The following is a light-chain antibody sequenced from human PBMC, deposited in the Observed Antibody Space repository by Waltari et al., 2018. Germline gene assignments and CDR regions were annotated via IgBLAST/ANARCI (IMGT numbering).Light chain of an antibody. J-gene: IGLJ2*01. CDR3: SSYVANNNPV. CDR2: EVS. Sequence: QSALTQPPSASGSPGQYVTISCTGTSSAVGGYNFVSWYQHHPGKAPRLIIYEVSERPSGVPDRFSGSKSGNTASLTVSGLQAEDEADYYCSSYVANNNPVFGGGTKLTVL. CDR1: SSAVGGYNF. V-gene: IGLV2-8*01.